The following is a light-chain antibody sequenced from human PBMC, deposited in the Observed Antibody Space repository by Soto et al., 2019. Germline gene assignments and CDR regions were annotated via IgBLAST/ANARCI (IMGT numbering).Light chain of an antibody. Sequence: EIVMTQSPATLSVSTGERATLSCRASQSVSNNLAWYQQKPGQAPRLLIYRASTRATGIPARFSGSGSGTEFPLTISSLQSEDFAVYYCQQYNNWPPCTFGQGTKVEIK. CDR2: RAS. CDR1: QSVSNN. J-gene: IGKJ1*01. CDR3: QQYNNWPPCT. V-gene: IGKV3-15*01.